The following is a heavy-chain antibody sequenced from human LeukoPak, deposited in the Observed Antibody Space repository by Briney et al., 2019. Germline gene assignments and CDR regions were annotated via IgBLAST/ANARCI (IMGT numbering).Heavy chain of an antibody. Sequence: TGGSLRLSCAASGFTFSTYAMHWVRQAPGKGLEWVAVISYDGSNKYYADSVKGRFTISRDNSKNTLYLQMNSLRPEDTAVYYCAKELVPLFKATGGRFDPWGQGTLVTVSS. D-gene: IGHD6-6*01. V-gene: IGHV3-30-3*01. J-gene: IGHJ5*02. CDR2: ISYDGSNK. CDR1: GFTFSTYA. CDR3: AKELVPLFKATGGRFDP.